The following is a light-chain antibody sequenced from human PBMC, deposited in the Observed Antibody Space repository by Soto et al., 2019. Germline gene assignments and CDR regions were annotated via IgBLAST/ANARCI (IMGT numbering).Light chain of an antibody. CDR2: GNS. V-gene: IGLV1-40*01. CDR1: SSNIGAGYD. Sequence: QSVLTQPPSVSGAPGQRVTISCTGSSSNIGAGYDVHWYQQLPGTAHKLLIYGNSNRPSGVPDRFSGSKSGTSASLAITGLQAEDEADYYCQSYDSSLSGYVFGTGTKATVL. J-gene: IGLJ1*01. CDR3: QSYDSSLSGYV.